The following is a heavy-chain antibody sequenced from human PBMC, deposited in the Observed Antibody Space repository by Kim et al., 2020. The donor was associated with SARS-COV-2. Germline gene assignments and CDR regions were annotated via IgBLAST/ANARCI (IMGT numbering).Heavy chain of an antibody. V-gene: IGHV1-69*13. D-gene: IGHD6-25*01. J-gene: IGHJ4*02. CDR1: GDSFNNYI. Sequence: SVKVSCKASGDSFNNYIINWVRQAPGQGLEWMGRIIPISRTTNYAQKFQGRVTITADESTSTAYRDLSSLTSEDTAVYYCASYERYSSATFDYWGQGTLVTVSS. CDR3: ASYERYSSATFDY. CDR2: IIPISRTT.